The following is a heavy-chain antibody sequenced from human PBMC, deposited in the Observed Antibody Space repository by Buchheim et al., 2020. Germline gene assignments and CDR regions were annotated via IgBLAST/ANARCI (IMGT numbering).Heavy chain of an antibody. CDR2: IDEDGSGR. D-gene: IGHD2-21*02. CDR1: GFTFSYDW. J-gene: IGHJ4*02. Sequence: EVQLVESGGGLAQPGGSLRLSCAASGFTFSYDWMSWVRQAPGKGLEWVATIDEDGSGRYHVDSVKGRFTISRDNAKNSLFLQMSSLRVEDTAVYYCVRGDLDFWGQGTL. V-gene: IGHV3-7*01. CDR3: VRGDLDF.